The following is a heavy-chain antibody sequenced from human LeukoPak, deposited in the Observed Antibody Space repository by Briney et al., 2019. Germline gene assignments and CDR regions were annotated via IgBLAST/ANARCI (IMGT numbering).Heavy chain of an antibody. J-gene: IGHJ3*02. CDR3: ARGQWLGHDAFDI. CDR2: INPSGST. Sequence: ASVKVSCKASGYTFSSYYMHWVRQAPGQGLEWMGIINPSGSTSNAQKFQGRVTMTRDMSTTTVYMELSSLRSEDTAVYYCARGQWLGHDAFDIWGLGTMVTVSS. D-gene: IGHD6-19*01. CDR1: GYTFSSYY. V-gene: IGHV1-46*01.